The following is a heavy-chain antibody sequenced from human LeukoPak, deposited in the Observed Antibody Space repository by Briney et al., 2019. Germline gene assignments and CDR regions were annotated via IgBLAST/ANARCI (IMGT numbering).Heavy chain of an antibody. D-gene: IGHD3-22*01. CDR3: ARIVGSSGFLAFDY. J-gene: IGHJ4*02. CDR2: INWNGGST. CDR1: GFIFSNYW. Sequence: GGSLRLSCAASGFIFSNYWMSWVRQAPGKGLEWVSGINWNGGSTGYAGSVKGRFTISRDNAKNSLYLQMNSLRAEDTALYYCARIVGSSGFLAFDYWGQGTLVTVSS. V-gene: IGHV3-20*04.